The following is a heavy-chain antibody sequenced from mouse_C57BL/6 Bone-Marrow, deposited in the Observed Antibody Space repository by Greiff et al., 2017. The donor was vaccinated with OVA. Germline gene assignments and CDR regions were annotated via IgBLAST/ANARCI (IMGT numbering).Heavy chain of an antibody. Sequence: QVQLKESGAELARPGASVKLSCKASGYTFTSYWMHWVKQRPGQGLEWIGNINPSNGGTNYNEKFKSKATLTVDKSSSTAYMQLSSLTSEDSAVYYCARGLPWYFDVWGTGTTVTVSS. D-gene: IGHD2-2*01. CDR1: GYTFTSYW. CDR3: ARGLPWYFDV. V-gene: IGHV1-53*01. CDR2: INPSNGGT. J-gene: IGHJ1*03.